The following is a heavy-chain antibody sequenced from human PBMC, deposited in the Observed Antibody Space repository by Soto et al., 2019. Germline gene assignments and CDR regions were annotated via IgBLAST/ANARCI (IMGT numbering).Heavy chain of an antibody. V-gene: IGHV3-74*01. CDR1: GFTFSTYW. Sequence: EVQLVESGGGLVQPGGSLRLSCAASGFTFSTYWMYWVRQAPGKGLVWVSRTNSDGSDTSYADSVKGRFTISRDNAKNKLYLQMNSLSAEDTAVYYCARDRGWSLFDYWGQGTLVTVSS. CDR3: ARDRGWSLFDY. J-gene: IGHJ4*02. D-gene: IGHD6-19*01. CDR2: TNSDGSDT.